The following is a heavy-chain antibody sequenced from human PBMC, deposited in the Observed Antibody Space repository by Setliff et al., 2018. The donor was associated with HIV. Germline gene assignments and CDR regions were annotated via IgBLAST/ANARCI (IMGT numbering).Heavy chain of an antibody. J-gene: IGHJ4*02. Sequence: SETLSLTCAVYGESFSDYYWSWIRQAPGKGLEWIGEIYHSEYTNYNPSLKSRVTISVDTSKSQFSLKLNSVTAADTAVYYCARDQSDWFYWGQGMLVTVSS. V-gene: IGHV4-34*01. CDR2: IYHSEYT. CDR1: GESFSDYY. D-gene: IGHD3-3*01. CDR3: ARDQSDWFY.